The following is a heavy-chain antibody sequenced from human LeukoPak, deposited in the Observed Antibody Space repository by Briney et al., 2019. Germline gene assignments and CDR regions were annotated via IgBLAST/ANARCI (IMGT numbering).Heavy chain of an antibody. CDR1: GFTFSSYA. J-gene: IGHJ6*03. CDR3: ATRGWGYYYYMDV. D-gene: IGHD6-19*01. V-gene: IGHV3-23*01. Sequence: GGSLRLSCAASGFTFSSYAMSWVRQAPGKGLEWVSAISGSGGSTYYADSVKGRFTISRDNSKNTLYLQMNSLRAEDTAVYYCATRGWGYYYYMDVWGKGTTVTVSS. CDR2: ISGSGGST.